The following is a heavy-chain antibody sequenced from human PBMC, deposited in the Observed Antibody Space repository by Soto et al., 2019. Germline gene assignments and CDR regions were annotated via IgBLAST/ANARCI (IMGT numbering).Heavy chain of an antibody. CDR3: ARADYYDSSGFYYDC. CDR2: INPSGGST. V-gene: IGHV1-46*01. D-gene: IGHD3-22*01. J-gene: IGHJ4*02. Sequence: QVQLVQCGAEVKKPGASVKVSCKASGYIFTNHYIHWVRQAPGQGLEWMGIINPSGGSTNYLQKFQGGVTMTRDTSTSTVNMELSSLRSEDTAVYFCARADYYDSSGFYYDCWGQGSLVTVSS. CDR1: GYIFTNHY.